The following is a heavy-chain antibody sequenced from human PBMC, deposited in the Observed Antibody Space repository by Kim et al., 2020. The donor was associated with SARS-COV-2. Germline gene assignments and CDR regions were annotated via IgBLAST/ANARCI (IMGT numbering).Heavy chain of an antibody. Sequence: GGSLRLSCAASGFTFSSYEMNWVRQAPGKGLEWVSYISSSGSTIYYADSVKGRFTISRDNAKNSLYLQMNSLRAEDTAVYYCARIFAYSSCWSPENRPEFKYYYDSSPHPGYFDYWGQGTLVTVSS. J-gene: IGHJ4*02. CDR1: GFTFSSYE. V-gene: IGHV3-48*03. CDR3: ARIFAYSSCWSPENRPEFKYYYDSSPHPGYFDY. D-gene: IGHD3-22*01. CDR2: ISSSGSTI.